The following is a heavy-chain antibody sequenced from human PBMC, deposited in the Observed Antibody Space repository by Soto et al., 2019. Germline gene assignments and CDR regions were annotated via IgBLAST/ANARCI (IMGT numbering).Heavy chain of an antibody. CDR3: ARARWVTTIYYYYGMDV. J-gene: IGHJ6*02. CDR2: IIPIFGTA. D-gene: IGHD2-21*02. Sequence: GASVKVSCKASGGTFSSYAISWVRQAPGQGLEWMGGIIPIFGTANYAQKFQGRVTITADESTSTAYMELSSLRSEDTAVYYCARARWVTTIYYYYGMDVWGQGTTVTVSS. V-gene: IGHV1-69*13. CDR1: GGTFSSYA.